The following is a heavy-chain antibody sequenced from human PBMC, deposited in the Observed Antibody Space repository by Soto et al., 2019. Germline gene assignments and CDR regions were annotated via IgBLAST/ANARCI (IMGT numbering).Heavy chain of an antibody. Sequence: QVQLVQSGAEVRKPGASVTVSCRSSGDSFNDYYIHWVLQAPGQGLEWMGWINPNSGVTKYAQKFQGWVSMTRDTYIRTVYMQLSRLRSDDTAVYYCARGSGGATATLDYYYFYMDVWGTGTTVTVSS. J-gene: IGHJ6*03. V-gene: IGHV1-2*04. CDR2: INPNSGVT. CDR1: GDSFNDYY. D-gene: IGHD5-12*01. CDR3: ARGSGGATATLDYYYFYMDV.